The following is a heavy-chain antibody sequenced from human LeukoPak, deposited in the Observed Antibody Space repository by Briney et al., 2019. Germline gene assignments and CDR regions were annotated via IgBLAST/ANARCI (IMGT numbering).Heavy chain of an antibody. CDR1: GGSFSGYY. Sequence: SETLSLTCAVYGGSFSGYYWSWIRQPPGKGLEWIGEVNHSGSANYNPSLKSRVTILLDTSKNQFSLNLSSVTAADTAVYYCARRPRGVIIKTWFDSWGQGTLVTVSS. CDR3: ARRPRGVIIKTWFDS. V-gene: IGHV4-34*01. CDR2: VNHSGSA. D-gene: IGHD3-10*01. J-gene: IGHJ5*01.